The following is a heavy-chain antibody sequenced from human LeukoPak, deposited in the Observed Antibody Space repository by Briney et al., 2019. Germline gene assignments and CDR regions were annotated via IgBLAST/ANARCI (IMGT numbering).Heavy chain of an antibody. CDR1: GFTFRNAW. CDR2: IKSKTDGGTT. V-gene: IGHV3-15*01. J-gene: IGHJ6*03. D-gene: IGHD6-6*01. Sequence: PGGSLRLSCAASGFTFRNAWMSWVRQAPGKGLEWVGRIKSKTDGGTTDYAAPVRGRFTISRDDSKNTLYLQMNSLKTEDTAVYYCTQGSSSSGYYYYMDVWGKGTTVTVSS. CDR3: TQGSSSSGYYYYMDV.